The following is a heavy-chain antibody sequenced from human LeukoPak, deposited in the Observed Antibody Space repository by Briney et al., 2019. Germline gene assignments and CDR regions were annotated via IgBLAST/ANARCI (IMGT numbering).Heavy chain of an antibody. CDR1: GGSISSSSYY. CDR3: ARQGEYSRSSYWFDP. V-gene: IGHV4-39*01. CDR2: IYYSGST. Sequence: PSETLSLTCTVSGGSISSSSYYWGWIRQPPGKGLEWIGSIYYSGSTYYNPSLKSRVTISVDTSKNQFSLKLSSVTAADTAVYYCARQGEYSRSSYWFDPWGQGTLVTVSS. J-gene: IGHJ5*02. D-gene: IGHD6-6*01.